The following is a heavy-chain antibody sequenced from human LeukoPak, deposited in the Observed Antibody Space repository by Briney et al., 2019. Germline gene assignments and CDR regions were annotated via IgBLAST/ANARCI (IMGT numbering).Heavy chain of an antibody. V-gene: IGHV4-4*07. J-gene: IGHJ6*02. CDR3: ARDSVAGTAATFYYYYGMDL. CDR2: IYTSGSA. CDR1: GGSISRYY. D-gene: IGHD6-19*01. Sequence: SETLSLTCTVSGGSISRYYWSWIRQPAGKGLEWIGRIYTSGSANYNPSLKSRVTMSVDTSKNQFSLKLSSVTAADTAVYYCARDSVAGTAATFYYYYGMDLWGQGTTVTVSS.